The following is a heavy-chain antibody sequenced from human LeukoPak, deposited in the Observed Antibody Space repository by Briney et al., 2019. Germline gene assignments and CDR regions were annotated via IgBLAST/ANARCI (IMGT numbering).Heavy chain of an antibody. V-gene: IGHV4-34*01. Sequence: SETLSLTCGVSGGSFSGYYFSWVRQSPEKGLEWIGEINHSGSTNYNPSLKSRVTISVDTAKKQISLKLNSVTAVDTAVYYCARNSVPSFYSVTSGYFYYWGQGTLVTVSS. CDR2: INHSGST. CDR1: GGSFSGYY. J-gene: IGHJ4*02. CDR3: ARNSVPSFYSVTSGYFYY. D-gene: IGHD3-22*01.